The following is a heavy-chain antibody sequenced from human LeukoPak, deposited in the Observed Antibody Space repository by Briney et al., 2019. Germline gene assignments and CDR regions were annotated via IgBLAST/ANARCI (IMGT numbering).Heavy chain of an antibody. CDR1: GGSISSGFHY. CDR2: IYTSGST. CDR3: ARTTIAVAGTSDYFDH. D-gene: IGHD6-19*01. J-gene: IGHJ4*02. Sequence: SETLSLTCTVSGGSISSGFHYWSWIRQPAGKGLEWIGHIYTSGSTNYNPSLKSRLTISVDTSKNQFSLKLSSVTAADTAVYYCARTTIAVAGTSDYFDHWSQGTLVTVSS. V-gene: IGHV4-61*09.